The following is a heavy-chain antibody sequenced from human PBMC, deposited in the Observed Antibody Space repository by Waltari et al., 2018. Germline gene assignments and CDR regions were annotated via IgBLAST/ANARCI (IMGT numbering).Heavy chain of an antibody. CDR3: ARGPTVTEGRY. J-gene: IGHJ4*02. CDR2: IYYPGAT. CDR1: GGSLSHNY. D-gene: IGHD4-17*01. V-gene: IGHV4-59*01. Sequence: QVHLQESGPGLVKPSETLSLTCTVPGGSLSHNYWSWIRQPPGKGLEWIGYIYYPGATNYNPSLKSRVTMSVDRSKNQFSLKLSSVTAADTAVYYCARGPTVTEGRYWGQGTLVTVSS.